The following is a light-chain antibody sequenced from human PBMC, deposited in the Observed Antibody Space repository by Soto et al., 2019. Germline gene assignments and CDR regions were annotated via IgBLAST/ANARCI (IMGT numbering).Light chain of an antibody. J-gene: IGKJ2*01. CDR2: DAS. CDR3: QQFNSYPHT. Sequence: GDRVTITCRASQGISSALAWYQQKPGKAPKLLIYDASSLESGVPSRFSGSGSRTDFTLTISSLQPEDFATYYCQQFNSYPHTFGQGTKLEIK. V-gene: IGKV1-13*02. CDR1: QGISSA.